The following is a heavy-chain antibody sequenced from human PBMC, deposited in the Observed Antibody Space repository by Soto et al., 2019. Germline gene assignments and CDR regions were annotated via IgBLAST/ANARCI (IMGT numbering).Heavy chain of an antibody. D-gene: IGHD5-18*01. V-gene: IGHV3-30-3*01. CDR3: ARGSRAGGYSYGGVDY. Sequence: QVQLVESGGGVVQPGRSLRLSCAASGFTFSSYAMHWVRQAPGKGLEWVAVISYDGSNKYYADSVKGRFTISRDNSKTTLYRQMNSLRAEDTAVYYCARGSRAGGYSYGGVDYWGQGTLVTVSS. CDR1: GFTFSSYA. CDR2: ISYDGSNK. J-gene: IGHJ4*02.